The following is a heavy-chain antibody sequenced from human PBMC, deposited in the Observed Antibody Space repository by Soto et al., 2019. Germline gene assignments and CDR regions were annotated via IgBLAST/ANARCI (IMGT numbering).Heavy chain of an antibody. CDR2: IHGGDSNT. V-gene: IGHV5-51*01. D-gene: IGHD6-19*01. CDR3: ARRITSRTGWDY. CDR1: GYXFTSYW. Sequence: EXLKISCKGSGYXFTSYWIVWVRQMPGKGLEWMGIIHGGDSNTRYSPSFDGQVTISTDKSINTAYLQWSSLKASDTAMYYCARRITSRTGWDYWGQGTLGTVSS. J-gene: IGHJ4*02.